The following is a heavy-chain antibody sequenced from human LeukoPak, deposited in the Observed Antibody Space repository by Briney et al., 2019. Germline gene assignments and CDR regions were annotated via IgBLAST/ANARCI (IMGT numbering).Heavy chain of an antibody. D-gene: IGHD3-22*01. V-gene: IGHV4-59*01. CDR2: IYYSGST. CDR1: GGSISSYY. CDR3: AISYYDSSGYYPTPDAFDI. J-gene: IGHJ3*02. Sequence: SETLSLTCTVSGGSISSYYWSWIRQPPGKGLEWIGYIYYSGSTNYNPSLKSRVTISVDTSKNQFSLKLSSVTAADTAVYYCAISYYDSSGYYPTPDAFDIWGQGTMVTVSS.